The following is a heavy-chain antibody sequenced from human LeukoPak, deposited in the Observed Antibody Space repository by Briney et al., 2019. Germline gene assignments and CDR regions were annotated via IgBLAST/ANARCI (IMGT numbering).Heavy chain of an antibody. D-gene: IGHD2-15*01. CDR2: ITHSGRT. CDR1: GGSFSGYY. J-gene: IGHJ4*02. Sequence: SETLSLTCAVYGGSFSGYYWSWIRQPPGKGLEWIGEITHSGRTNYNPSLKSRVTISEDMSKNQFPLRVSSVTAADTAVYYCARGYSTGPYPSDYWGQGTLVTVSS. CDR3: ARGYSTGPYPSDY. V-gene: IGHV4-34*01.